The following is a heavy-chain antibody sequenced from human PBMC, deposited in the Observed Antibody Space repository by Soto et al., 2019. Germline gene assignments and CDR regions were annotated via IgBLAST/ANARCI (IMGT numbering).Heavy chain of an antibody. CDR1: GFTFSNAW. J-gene: IGHJ5*02. D-gene: IGHD1-7*01. CDR3: ARSQAPTTHQFDP. Sequence: GGSLRLSCAASGFTFSNAWMNWVRQAPGKGLEWVGRIKSKTDGGTTDYAAPVKGRFTISRDDSKYIAYLQMNSLKTEDTAVYYCARSQAPTTHQFDPWGQGTLVTVSS. V-gene: IGHV3-15*07. CDR2: IKSKTDGGTT.